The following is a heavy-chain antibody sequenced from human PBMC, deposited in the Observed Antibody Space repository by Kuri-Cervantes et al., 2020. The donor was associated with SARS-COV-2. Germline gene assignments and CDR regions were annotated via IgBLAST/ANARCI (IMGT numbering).Heavy chain of an antibody. CDR3: ARAFNDILTS. V-gene: IGHV3-11*04. CDR1: GFPFNDYY. Sequence: GESLKISCAASGFPFNDYYFTWIRQAPGKGLEWVSYISSSSSTIYYADSVKGRFTISRDNAKNSLYLQMNSLRAEDTAVYYCARAFNDILTSWGQGTLVTVSS. CDR2: ISSSSSTI. J-gene: IGHJ5*02. D-gene: IGHD3-9*01.